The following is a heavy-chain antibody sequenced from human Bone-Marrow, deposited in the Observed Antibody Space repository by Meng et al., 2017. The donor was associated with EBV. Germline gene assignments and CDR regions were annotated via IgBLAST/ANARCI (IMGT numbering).Heavy chain of an antibody. CDR3: ARGKGSSWYNWFDP. CDR1: GYTFTSYA. D-gene: IGHD6-13*01. J-gene: IGHJ5*02. V-gene: IGHV7-4-1*02. CDR2: INTNTGNP. Sequence: VQMVQSGSDLKNPGASVKVSCKASGYTFTSYAMNWVRQAPGQGLEWMGWINTNTGNPTYAQGFTGRFVFSLDTSVSTAYLQISSLKAEDTAVYYCARGKGSSWYNWFDPWGQGTLVTVSS.